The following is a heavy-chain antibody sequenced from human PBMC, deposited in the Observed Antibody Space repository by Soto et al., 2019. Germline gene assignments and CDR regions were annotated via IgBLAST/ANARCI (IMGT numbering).Heavy chain of an antibody. Sequence: SETLSLTCTVSGGSISSGGYYWSWIRQHPGKGLEWIGYIYYSGSTYYNPSLNSRVTLSIDMTNNHVSLILNSVTAADTAVYYCARVGPWVPYYYDSSPYTFENWFDPWGQGTLVTVSS. CDR1: GGSISSGGYY. CDR2: IYYSGST. D-gene: IGHD3-22*01. CDR3: ARVGPWVPYYYDSSPYTFENWFDP. J-gene: IGHJ5*02. V-gene: IGHV4-31*03.